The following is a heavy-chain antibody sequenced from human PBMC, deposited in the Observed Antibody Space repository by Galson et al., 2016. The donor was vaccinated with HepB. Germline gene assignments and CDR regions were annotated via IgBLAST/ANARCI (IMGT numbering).Heavy chain of an antibody. CDR2: VSGSGDAT. Sequence: SLRLSCAASGFTFSGYSMNWVRQAPGKGLEWVSGVSGSGDATYYADSVKGRFTISRDNSKNTLYLQMNSLRAEDSAFYYCAKDQGTNFYYALDVWGQGTTVSVSS. V-gene: IGHV3-23*01. CDR3: AKDQGTNFYYALDV. D-gene: IGHD1-1*01. J-gene: IGHJ6*02. CDR1: GFTFSGYS.